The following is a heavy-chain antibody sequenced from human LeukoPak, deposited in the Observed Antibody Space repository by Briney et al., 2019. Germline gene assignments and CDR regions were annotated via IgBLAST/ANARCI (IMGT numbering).Heavy chain of an antibody. Sequence: GGSLRLSCVASGFYFNAYLMSWVRQAPGKGREWVGNIKQDGSQKFYLDSVKGRFTISRDNGNNSLYLHMSRLRVEDTAVYYCARDLKGFNLWGQGALVTVSS. CDR3: ARDLKGFNL. J-gene: IGHJ5*02. V-gene: IGHV3-7*04. CDR2: IKQDGSQK. CDR1: GFYFNAYL.